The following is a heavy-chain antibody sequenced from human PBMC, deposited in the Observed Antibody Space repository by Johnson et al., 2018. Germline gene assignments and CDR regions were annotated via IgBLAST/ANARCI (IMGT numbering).Heavy chain of an antibody. D-gene: IGHD2-2*01. CDR3: TKAIDSTSFYFDY. CDR1: GFTFSDYY. V-gene: IGHV3-23*04. Sequence: VQLVESGGGLVKPGGSLRLSCAASGFTFSDYYMTWIRQAPGKGLEWVSSVTGSGSNTYYADSVKGRFTISRDNSKSTRYLQMNSLRVEDTATYYCTKAIDSTSFYFDYWGQGTLVTVSS. CDR2: VTGSGSNT. J-gene: IGHJ4*02.